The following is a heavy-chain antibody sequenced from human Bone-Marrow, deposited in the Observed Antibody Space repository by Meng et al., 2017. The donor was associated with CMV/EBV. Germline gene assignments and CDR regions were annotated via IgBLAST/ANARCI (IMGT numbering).Heavy chain of an antibody. V-gene: IGHV4-4*02. J-gene: IGHJ4*02. CDR2: INHSGST. CDR3: ARDKEGILGH. D-gene: IGHD3/OR15-3a*01. CDR1: GGYISTNNW. Sequence: SLTCAVAGGYISTNNWWTWVRQSPGKGLEWIGEINHSGSTNYNPSLKSRVTISLDTSKNQFSLKLGSVTAADTAVYYCARDKEGILGHWGQGTLVTVSS.